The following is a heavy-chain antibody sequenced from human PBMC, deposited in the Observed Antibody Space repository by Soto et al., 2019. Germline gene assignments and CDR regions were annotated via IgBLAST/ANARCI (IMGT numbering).Heavy chain of an antibody. CDR1: GGSISSSSYY. Sequence: SETLSLTCTVSGGSISSSSYYWGWIRQPPGKGLEWIGSIYYSGSTYYNPSLKSRVTISVDTSKNQFSLKLSSVTAADTAVYYCARHDVDTRWFDPWGQGTLVTAPQ. J-gene: IGHJ5*02. V-gene: IGHV4-39*01. CDR3: ARHDVDTRWFDP. CDR2: IYYSGST. D-gene: IGHD5-18*01.